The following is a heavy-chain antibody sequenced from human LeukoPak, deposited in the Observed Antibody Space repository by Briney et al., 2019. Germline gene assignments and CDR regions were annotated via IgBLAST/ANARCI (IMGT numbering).Heavy chain of an antibody. CDR1: GGTFSSYA. D-gene: IGHD6-13*01. V-gene: IGHV1-69*05. Sequence: ASVKVSCKASGGTFSSYAISWVRQAPGQGLEWMGRFIPIFGTANYAQKFQGRVTITTDESTSTAYMELSSLRSEDTAVYYCARDRYSSSWTSPFDPWGQGTLVTVSS. CDR2: FIPIFGTA. J-gene: IGHJ5*02. CDR3: ARDRYSSSWTSPFDP.